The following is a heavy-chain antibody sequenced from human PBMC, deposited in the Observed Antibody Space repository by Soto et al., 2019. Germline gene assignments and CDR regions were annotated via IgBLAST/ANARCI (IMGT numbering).Heavy chain of an antibody. J-gene: IGHJ6*02. Sequence: SGGSLRLSCAASGFTFSSYGMHWVRQAPGKGLEWVAVIWYDGSNKYYADSVKGRFTISRDNSKNTLYLQMNSLRAEDTAVYYCARDESLRGSSSWYFNYYYYGMDVWGQGTTVTVSS. CDR1: GFTFSSYG. V-gene: IGHV3-33*01. D-gene: IGHD6-13*01. CDR2: IWYDGSNK. CDR3: ARDESLRGSSSWYFNYYYYGMDV.